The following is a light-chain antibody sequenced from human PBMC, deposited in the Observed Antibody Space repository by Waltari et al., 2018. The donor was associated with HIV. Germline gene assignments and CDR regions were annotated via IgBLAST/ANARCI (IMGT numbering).Light chain of an antibody. CDR1: RSTIGSNS. CDR2: RDT. Sequence: SVLTQPPSASGTPGQQVTIPCSGSRSTIGSNSVFWYQQLPGAAPKLLIYRDTQRPSGVPDRFAGSKSGTSASLAISGLRSEDEAVYSCATWDDSLNGVLFGGGTNLNVL. CDR3: ATWDDSLNGVL. V-gene: IGLV1-47*01. J-gene: IGLJ2*01.